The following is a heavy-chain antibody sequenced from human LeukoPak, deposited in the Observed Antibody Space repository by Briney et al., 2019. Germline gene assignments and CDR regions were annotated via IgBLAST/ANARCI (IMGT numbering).Heavy chain of an antibody. V-gene: IGHV1-46*01. Sequence: ASVKVSCKASGYTFTGYYMHWVRQAPGQGLEWMGIINPSGGSTSYAQKFQGRVTMTRDMSTSTVYMELSSLRSEDTAVYYCARIAAASPDDYWGQGTLVTVSS. J-gene: IGHJ4*02. CDR3: ARIAAASPDDY. D-gene: IGHD6-13*01. CDR1: GYTFTGYY. CDR2: INPSGGST.